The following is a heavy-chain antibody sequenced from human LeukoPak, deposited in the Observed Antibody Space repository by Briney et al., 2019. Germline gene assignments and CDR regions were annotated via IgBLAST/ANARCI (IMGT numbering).Heavy chain of an antibody. CDR2: ISSSSSTI. J-gene: IGHJ4*02. CDR1: GFTFSSYS. D-gene: IGHD3-16*02. CDR3: ARDGGVIVLDY. V-gene: IGHV3-48*04. Sequence: PGGSLRLSCAASGFTFSSYSMNWVRQAPGKGLEWVSYISSSSSTIYYADSVKGRFTISRDNAKNSLYLQMNSLRAEDTAVYYCARDGGVIVLDYWGQGTLVTVSS.